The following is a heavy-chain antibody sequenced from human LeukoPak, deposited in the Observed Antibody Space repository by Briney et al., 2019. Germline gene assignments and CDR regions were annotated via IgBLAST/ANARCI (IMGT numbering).Heavy chain of an antibody. D-gene: IGHD5-18*01. CDR3: ARHSRGGFIYGLDY. Sequence: PGESLKISCRGSGYDFSSYWIGWVRQMPGKGLEWMGIIYPGDSDTKCSPSFQGQVTISADKSINTAYLQWSSLKASDTAMYYCARHSRGGFIYGLDYWGQGSLVTVSS. CDR2: IYPGDSDT. J-gene: IGHJ4*02. V-gene: IGHV5-51*01. CDR1: GYDFSSYW.